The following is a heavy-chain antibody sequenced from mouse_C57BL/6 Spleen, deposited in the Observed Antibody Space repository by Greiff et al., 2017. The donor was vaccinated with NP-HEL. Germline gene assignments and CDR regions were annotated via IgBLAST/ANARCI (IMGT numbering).Heavy chain of an antibody. Sequence: EVMLVESGGGLVKPGGSLKLSCAASGFTFSSYTMSWVRQTPEKRLEWVATISGGGGNTYYPDSVKGRFTISRDNAKNTLYLQMSSLRSEDTALYYCARYDYGRAYFDYWGQGTTLTVSS. CDR3: ARYDYGRAYFDY. CDR1: GFTFSSYT. CDR2: ISGGGGNT. J-gene: IGHJ2*01. V-gene: IGHV5-9*01. D-gene: IGHD2-4*01.